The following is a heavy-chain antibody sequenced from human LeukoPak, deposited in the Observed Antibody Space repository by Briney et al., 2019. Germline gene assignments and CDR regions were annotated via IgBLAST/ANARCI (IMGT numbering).Heavy chain of an antibody. CDR2: IYSGGST. CDR1: GFTVSSNY. Sequence: PGGSLRLSCAASGFTVSSNYMSWARQAPGRWLEWVSIIYSGGSTFYADSVKGRFTISRDNSKNTLYLQLNSLRAEDTAVYYCARVNYGEGYWGQGTLVTVSS. V-gene: IGHV3-53*01. D-gene: IGHD3-10*01. CDR3: ARVNYGEGY. J-gene: IGHJ4*02.